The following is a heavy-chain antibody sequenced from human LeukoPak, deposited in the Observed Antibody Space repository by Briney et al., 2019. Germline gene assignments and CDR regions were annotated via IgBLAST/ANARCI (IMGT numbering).Heavy chain of an antibody. V-gene: IGHV1-46*01. CDR1: GYTFTSYY. CDR3: AREISSGGFVY. CDR2: INPSGGSA. D-gene: IGHD6-25*01. J-gene: IGHJ4*02. Sequence: ASVKVSCKASGYTFTSYYMHWVRQAPGQGLEWMGIINPSGGSASYAQKFQGRVTMTRDTSTSTVYMELSSLRSEDTAVYYCAREISSGGFVYWGQGTLVTVSS.